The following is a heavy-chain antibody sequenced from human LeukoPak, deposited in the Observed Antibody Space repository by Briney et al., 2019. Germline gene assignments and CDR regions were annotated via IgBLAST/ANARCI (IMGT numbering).Heavy chain of an antibody. CDR1: GFTFSSYG. J-gene: IGHJ3*02. CDR3: ARETSGYCSGGSCHTGDAFDI. D-gene: IGHD2-15*01. V-gene: IGHV3-23*01. CDR2: ISGSGGST. Sequence: GGSLRLSCAASGFTFSSYGMSWVRQAPGKGLEWVSAISGSGGSTYYADSVKGRFTISRDNSKNTLYLQMNSLRAEDTAVYYCARETSGYCSGGSCHTGDAFDIWGQGTMVTVSS.